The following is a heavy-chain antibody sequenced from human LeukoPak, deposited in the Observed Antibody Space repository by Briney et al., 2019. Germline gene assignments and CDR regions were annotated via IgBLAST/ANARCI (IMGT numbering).Heavy chain of an antibody. CDR2: IRSKANSYAT. CDR3: TAQVVGDRSR. D-gene: IGHD1-26*01. V-gene: IGHV3-73*01. J-gene: IGHJ4*02. Sequence: PGGSLKLSCAVSGFTFSGSGVHWVRQASGKGLEWVGRIRSKANSYATAYAASVKGRFTISRDDSKNTAYLQMNSLKTEDTAVYYCTAQVVGDRSRWGQGTLVTVSS. CDR1: GFTFSGSG.